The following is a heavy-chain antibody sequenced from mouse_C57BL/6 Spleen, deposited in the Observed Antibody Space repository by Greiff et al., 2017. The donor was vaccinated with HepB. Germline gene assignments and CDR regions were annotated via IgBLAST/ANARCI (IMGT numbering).Heavy chain of an antibody. D-gene: IGHD1-1*01. CDR1: GFTFSDYG. V-gene: IGHV5-17*01. J-gene: IGHJ2*01. CDR2: ISSGSSTI. Sequence: EVKLMESGGGLVKPGGSLKLSCAASGFTFSDYGMHWVRQAPEKGLEWVAYISSGSSTIYYADTVKGRFTISRDNAKNTLFLQMTSLRSEDTAMYYCARRTNYYGSSYHFDYWGQGTTLTVSS. CDR3: ARRTNYYGSSYHFDY.